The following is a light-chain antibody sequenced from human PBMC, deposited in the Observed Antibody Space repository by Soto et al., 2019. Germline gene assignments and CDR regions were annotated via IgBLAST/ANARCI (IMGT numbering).Light chain of an antibody. V-gene: IGLV1-40*01. CDR3: QSYDNSLSGHVV. J-gene: IGLJ2*01. Sequence: QSVLTQPPSVSGAPGQRVTISCTGSSSNIGALYDVNWYQQLPGTAPKLLIYDNNNRPSGVPDRFSGSKSGTSASLAITGLQAEDEADYYCQSYDNSLSGHVVFGGGTKLT. CDR2: DNN. CDR1: SSNIGALYD.